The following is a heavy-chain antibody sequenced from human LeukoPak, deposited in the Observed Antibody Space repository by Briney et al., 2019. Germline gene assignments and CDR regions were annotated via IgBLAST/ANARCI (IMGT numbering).Heavy chain of an antibody. J-gene: IGHJ4*02. CDR1: GFTFTGHY. CDR3: ARVPYDSSGYYQYYFDY. Sequence: ASVKVSCKASGFTFTGHYMHWVRQAPGQGLEWMAWISAYNGNTNYAQKLQGRVTMTTDTSTSTAYMELRSLRSDDTAVYYCARVPYDSSGYYQYYFDYWGQGTLVTVSS. CDR2: ISAYNGNT. D-gene: IGHD3-22*01. V-gene: IGHV1-18*04.